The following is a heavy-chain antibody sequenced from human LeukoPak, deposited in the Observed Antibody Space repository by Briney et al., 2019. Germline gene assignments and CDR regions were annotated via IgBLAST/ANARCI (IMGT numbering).Heavy chain of an antibody. Sequence: SETLSLTCTVSGGSISGYYWSWIRQPPGKGLEWIGEINHSGSTNYNPSLKSRVTISVDTSKNQFSLKLSSVTAADTAVYYCARDRSGWYGEDYWGQGTLVTVSS. CDR1: GGSISGYY. D-gene: IGHD6-19*01. CDR3: ARDRSGWYGEDY. V-gene: IGHV4-34*01. J-gene: IGHJ4*02. CDR2: INHSGST.